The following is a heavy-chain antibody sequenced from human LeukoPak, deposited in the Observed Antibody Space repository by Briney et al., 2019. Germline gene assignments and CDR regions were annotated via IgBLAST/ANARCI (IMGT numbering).Heavy chain of an antibody. D-gene: IGHD6-19*01. V-gene: IGHV4-59*01. CDR1: GGSISSYY. Sequence: PSETLSLTCTVSGGSISSYYWSWIRQPPGKGLEWIGYIYYSGSTKYNPSLKSQVTISVDTSKNQFSLKLSSVTAADTAVYYCARVIAVAGAFNAFDIWGQGTMVTVSS. CDR3: ARVIAVAGAFNAFDI. J-gene: IGHJ3*02. CDR2: IYYSGST.